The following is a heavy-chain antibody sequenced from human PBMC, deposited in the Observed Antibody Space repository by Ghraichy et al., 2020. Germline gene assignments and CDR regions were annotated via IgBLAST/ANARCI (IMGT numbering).Heavy chain of an antibody. D-gene: IGHD5-24*01. J-gene: IGHJ4*02. Sequence: GGSLRLSCAASGFTFSSYAMHWVRQAPGKGLEWVAVISYDGSNKYYADSVKGRFTISRDNSKNTLYLQMNSLRAEDTAVYYCARERDGYTASWGQGTLVTVSS. CDR3: ARERDGYTAS. CDR1: GFTFSSYA. CDR2: ISYDGSNK. V-gene: IGHV3-30-3*01.